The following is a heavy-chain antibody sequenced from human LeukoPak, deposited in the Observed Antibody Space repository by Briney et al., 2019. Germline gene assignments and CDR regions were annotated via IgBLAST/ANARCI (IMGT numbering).Heavy chain of an antibody. V-gene: IGHV3-21*01. CDR2: ISTSSSYI. D-gene: IGHD3-10*02. CDR3: AELGITMIGGV. CDR1: GFIFSSYC. J-gene: IGHJ6*04. Sequence: GGSLRLSCAASGFIFSSYCMNWVRQAPGKGLEWVSSISTSSSYIYYADSVKGRFTISRDNAKNSLYLQMNSLRAEDTAVYYCAELGITMIGGVWGKGTTVTISS.